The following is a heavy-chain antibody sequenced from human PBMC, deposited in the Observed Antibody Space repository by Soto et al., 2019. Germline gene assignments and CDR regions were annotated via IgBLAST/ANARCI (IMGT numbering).Heavy chain of an antibody. J-gene: IGHJ5*02. CDR1: GFTVSSNY. V-gene: IGHV3-66*01. CDR2: IYSGGST. D-gene: IGHD6-13*01. CDR3: ARDRSGSSSWYNWFDP. Sequence: PGGSLRLSCAASGFTVSSNYMSWVRQAPGKGLEWVSVIYSGGSTYYADSVKGRFTISRDNSKNTLYLQMNSLRAEDTAVYYCARDRSGSSSWYNWFDPWGQGTLVTVPQ.